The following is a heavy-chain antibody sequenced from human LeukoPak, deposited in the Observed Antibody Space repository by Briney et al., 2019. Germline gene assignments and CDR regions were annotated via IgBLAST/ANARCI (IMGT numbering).Heavy chain of an antibody. D-gene: IGHD6-19*01. J-gene: IGHJ4*02. CDR1: GYTFTNYG. V-gene: IGHV1-18*01. CDR2: ISAYNGNR. Sequence: ASVKVSCKASGYTFTNYGISWVRQAPGQGLEWIGWISAYNGNRNYAQKLQGRVTMTRDKSTSTVYMELRSLRSDDTAVYYCARARVAVAEFDYWGQGTLVTVSS. CDR3: ARARVAVAEFDY.